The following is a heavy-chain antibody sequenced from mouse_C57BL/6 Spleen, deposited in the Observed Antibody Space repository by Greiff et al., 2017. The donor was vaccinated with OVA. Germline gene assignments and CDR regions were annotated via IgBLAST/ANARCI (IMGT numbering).Heavy chain of an antibody. Sequence: QVQLQQPGAELVMPGASVKLSCKASGYTFTSYWMHWVKQRPGQGLEWIGEIDPSDSYTNYNQKFKGKSTLTVDKSSSTAYMQLSSLTSEDSAVYYCARERNYSAMDYWGQGTSVTVSS. CDR2: IDPSDSYT. V-gene: IGHV1-69*01. J-gene: IGHJ4*01. CDR3: ARERNYSAMDY. CDR1: GYTFTSYW.